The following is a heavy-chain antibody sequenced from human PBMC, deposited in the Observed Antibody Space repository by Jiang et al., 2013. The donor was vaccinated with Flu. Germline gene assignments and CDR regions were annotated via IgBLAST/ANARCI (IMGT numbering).Heavy chain of an antibody. CDR2: ISYDGSNK. J-gene: IGHJ3*02. D-gene: IGHD2-2*01. CDR1: GFTFSSYA. V-gene: IGHV3-30-3*01. CDR3: ARAALVVPAAITGDGAFDI. Sequence: GVVQPGRSLRLSCAASGFTFSSYAMHWVRQAPGKGLEWVAVISYDGSNKYYADSVKGRFTISRDNSKNTLYLQMNSLRAEDTAVYYCARAALVVPAAITGDGAFDIWGQGTMVTVSS.